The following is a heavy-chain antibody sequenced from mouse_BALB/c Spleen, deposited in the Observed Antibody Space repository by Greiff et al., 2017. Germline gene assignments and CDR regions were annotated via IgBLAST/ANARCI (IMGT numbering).Heavy chain of an antibody. J-gene: IGHJ4*01. CDR2: ISSGSSTI. V-gene: IGHV5-17*02. CDR1: GFTFSSFG. Sequence: EVQVVESGGGLVQPGGSRKLSCAASGFTFSSFGMHWVRQAPEKGLEWVAYISSGSSTIYYADTVKGRFTISRDNPKNTLFLQMTSLRSEDTAMYYCARDYGSSYGYAMDYWGQGTSVTVSS. D-gene: IGHD1-1*01. CDR3: ARDYGSSYGYAMDY.